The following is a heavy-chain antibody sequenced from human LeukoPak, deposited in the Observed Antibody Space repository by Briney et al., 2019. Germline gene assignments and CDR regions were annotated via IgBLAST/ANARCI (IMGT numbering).Heavy chain of an antibody. V-gene: IGHV4-31*03. CDR2: IYYSGCT. CDR1: GGSISSGGYY. D-gene: IGHD2-2*01. Sequence: IPSETLSLTCTVSGGSISSGGYYWSWIRQHPGKGLEWIGYIYYSGCTYYNPSHKSRVTISVDTSKNQFSLKLSSVTAADTAVYYCAKDRIVVVPAGEYNWFDPWGQGTLVTVSS. CDR3: AKDRIVVVPAGEYNWFDP. J-gene: IGHJ5*02.